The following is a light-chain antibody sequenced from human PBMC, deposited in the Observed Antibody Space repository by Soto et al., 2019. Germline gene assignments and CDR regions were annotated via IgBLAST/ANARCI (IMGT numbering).Light chain of an antibody. J-gene: IGLJ1*01. CDR3: SSLTSRFTFV. Sequence: QSALTQPASVSGSPGQSIAISCTGTRSDVGAYNYVSWYQQHPGKAPKLMISEVTNRPSGVSDRFSGSKSGNTASLTISGLQAEDEADYYCSSLTSRFTFVFGTGTTVTVL. CDR2: EVT. V-gene: IGLV2-14*01. CDR1: RSDVGAYNY.